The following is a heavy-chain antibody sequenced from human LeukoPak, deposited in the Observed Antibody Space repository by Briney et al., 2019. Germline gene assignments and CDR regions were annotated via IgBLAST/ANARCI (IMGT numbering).Heavy chain of an antibody. J-gene: IGHJ4*02. CDR3: AKELDSSGYFDY. V-gene: IGHV3-23*01. D-gene: IGHD3-22*01. Sequence: PGGSLRLSCAASGFTFSSYGMHWVRQAPGKGLEWVSGISGSGGSTYHADSVKGRFTISRDNSKNTLYLQMNSLRAEDTAVYYCAKELDSSGYFDYWGQGTLVTVSS. CDR1: GFTFSSYG. CDR2: ISGSGGST.